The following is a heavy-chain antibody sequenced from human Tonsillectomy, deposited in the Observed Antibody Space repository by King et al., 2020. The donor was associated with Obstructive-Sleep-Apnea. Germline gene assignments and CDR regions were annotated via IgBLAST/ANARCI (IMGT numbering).Heavy chain of an antibody. D-gene: IGHD1/OR15-1a*01. V-gene: IGHV3-48*04. CDR1: GFTFSSYS. J-gene: IGHJ4*02. CDR3: ARDPWNNPGSNYFDY. CDR2: ISSSSSTI. Sequence: VQLVESGGGLVQPGGSLRLSCAASGFTFSSYSMNWVRQAPGKGLEWVSYISSSSSTIYYADSVKGRFTISRDNAKNSLYLQMNSLRAEDTAVYYCARDPWNNPGSNYFDYWGQGTLVTVSS.